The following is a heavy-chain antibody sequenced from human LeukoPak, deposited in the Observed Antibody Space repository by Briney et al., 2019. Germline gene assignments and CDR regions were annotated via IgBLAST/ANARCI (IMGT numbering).Heavy chain of an antibody. CDR3: ARNSDIVVGAAEYYFDY. CDR2: ISSSSSYI. V-gene: IGHV3-21*01. CDR1: GFTFSSYS. D-gene: IGHD2-21*01. Sequence: PGGSLRLSCAASGFTFSSYSMNWVRQAPGKGLEWVSSISSSSSYIYYADSVKGRFTISRDNAKNSLYLQMNSLRAEDTAVYYCARNSDIVVGAAEYYFDYWGQGTLVTVSS. J-gene: IGHJ4*02.